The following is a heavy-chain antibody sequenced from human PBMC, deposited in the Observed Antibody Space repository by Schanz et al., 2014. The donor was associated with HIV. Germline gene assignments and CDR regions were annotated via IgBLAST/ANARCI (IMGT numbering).Heavy chain of an antibody. J-gene: IGHJ5*02. D-gene: IGHD2-15*01. V-gene: IGHV3-23*04. CDR1: GFRFRSYW. Sequence: DVQLVESGGSLVQPGGSLRLSCAASGFRFRSYWMSWVRRAPGKGLEWISAVRHDGGATYYADSVKGRFTISRDNSRNILYLQMSNLRAEDTALYYCVTEQYSTISAWGQGALVIVSS. CDR3: VTEQYSTISA. CDR2: VRHDGGAT.